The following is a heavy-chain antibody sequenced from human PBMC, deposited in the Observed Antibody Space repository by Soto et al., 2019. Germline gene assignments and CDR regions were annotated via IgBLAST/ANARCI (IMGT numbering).Heavy chain of an antibody. Sequence: PSETLSLTCTASGGSVSSGSYYWTWIRQPPGKGLEWIGYVYYTGSTNYNPSLHIRVTISVDTSKNQFSLTLSAVTAADTAVCYCARGDGFWSGYSYLNYWGQGTPVTVSS. CDR1: GGSVSSGSYY. CDR3: ARGDGFWSGYSYLNY. CDR2: VYYTGST. J-gene: IGHJ4*02. V-gene: IGHV4-61*01. D-gene: IGHD3-3*01.